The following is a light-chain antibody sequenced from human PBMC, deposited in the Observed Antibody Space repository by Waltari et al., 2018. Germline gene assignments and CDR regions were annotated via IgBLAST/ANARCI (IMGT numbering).Light chain of an antibody. Sequence: EIVLTQSPGTLSLSPGERATLPCRASQSVSSSYLAWYQQKPGQAPRLLIYGASSRATGIPDRFSGSGSGTDFTLTLSRLEPEDFAVYYCQQYGSSPPATFGGGTKVEIK. V-gene: IGKV3-20*01. CDR3: QQYGSSPPAT. J-gene: IGKJ4*01. CDR1: QSVSSSY. CDR2: GAS.